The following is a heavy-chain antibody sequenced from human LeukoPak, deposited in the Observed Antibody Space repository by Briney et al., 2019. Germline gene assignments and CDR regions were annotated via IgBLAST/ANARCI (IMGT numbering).Heavy chain of an antibody. D-gene: IGHD4-11*01. CDR3: ARGGGSMTTVTNVDY. Sequence: ASVTVSCKASGYTFTSYGISWVRQAPGQGLEWMGWISAYNGNTNYAQKLQGRVTMTTDTSTSTAYMELRSLRSDDTAVYYCARGGGSMTTVTNVDYWGQGTLVTVSS. J-gene: IGHJ4*02. V-gene: IGHV1-18*01. CDR1: GYTFTSYG. CDR2: ISAYNGNT.